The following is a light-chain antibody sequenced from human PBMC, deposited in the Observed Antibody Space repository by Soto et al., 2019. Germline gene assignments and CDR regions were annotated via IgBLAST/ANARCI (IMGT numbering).Light chain of an antibody. Sequence: IKVYQSPTSLSASVGDRVTMTCRSSQDIRNYLGWYQQKPGKAPQLLIYGASSLQRGVSSRFSGSGFGTDFTLTISSLQPEDSATYYCLQDRSHFWTFGQGGNVDIK. J-gene: IGKJ1*01. CDR2: GAS. CDR3: LQDRSHFWT. CDR1: QDIRNY. V-gene: IGKV1-6*01.